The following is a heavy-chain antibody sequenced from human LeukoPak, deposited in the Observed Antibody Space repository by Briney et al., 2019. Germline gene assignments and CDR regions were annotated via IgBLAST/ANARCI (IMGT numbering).Heavy chain of an antibody. D-gene: IGHD6-13*01. Sequence: GGSLRLSCAASGFTFSSYSMNWVRQAPGKGLEWVSYISSSSSTIYYADSVKGRFTISRGESKNTLYLQMNSLRAEDTAVYYCAKTGGSSWSQFDYWGQGTLVTVSS. J-gene: IGHJ4*02. CDR1: GFTFSSYS. CDR3: AKTGGSSWSQFDY. CDR2: ISSSSSTI. V-gene: IGHV3-48*01.